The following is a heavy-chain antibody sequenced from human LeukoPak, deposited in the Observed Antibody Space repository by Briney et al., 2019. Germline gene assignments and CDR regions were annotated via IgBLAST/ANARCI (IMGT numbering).Heavy chain of an antibody. J-gene: IGHJ4*02. Sequence: GASVKVSCKASGYTFTGYYMHWVRQAPGQGLEWMGRINPNSGGTNYAQKFQGRVTMTRDTSISTAYMELSRLRSDDTAVYYCARVYDSSGYYDYWAQGTLVTVSS. CDR2: INPNSGGT. V-gene: IGHV1-2*06. D-gene: IGHD3-22*01. CDR1: GYTFTGYY. CDR3: ARVYDSSGYYDY.